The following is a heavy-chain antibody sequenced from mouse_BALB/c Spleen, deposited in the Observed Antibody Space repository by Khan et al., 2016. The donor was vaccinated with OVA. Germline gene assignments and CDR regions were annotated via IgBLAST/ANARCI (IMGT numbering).Heavy chain of an antibody. V-gene: IGHV9-3-1*01. Sequence: QIQLVQSGPELKKPGETVKISCKASGHTFTKYGMNWVKQAPGKGLKWMGWINTYTGEPTYADDFNGRFAFSLETSASTAYLQINNLKNEDTATYFSARPPDVSYVMDNWGQGTQVTVSS. CDR2: INTYTGEP. J-gene: IGHJ4*01. CDR1: GHTFTKYG. CDR3: ARPPDVSYVMDN.